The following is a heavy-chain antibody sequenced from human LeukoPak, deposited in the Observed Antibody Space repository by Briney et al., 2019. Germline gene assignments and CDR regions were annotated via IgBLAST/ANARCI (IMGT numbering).Heavy chain of an antibody. CDR2: ISLSGGST. D-gene: IGHD4-17*01. J-gene: IGHJ3*02. Sequence: PGGSLSLSCAASGFTFTSCGMSWVRQAPGKGLEWVSAISLSGGSTYYADSVKGRFTISRDNSKNTLYLQMNSLRADDTAVYYCAKAYGDYPHDAFDIWGQGTMVTVSS. CDR3: AKAYGDYPHDAFDI. CDR1: GFTFTSCG. V-gene: IGHV3-23*01.